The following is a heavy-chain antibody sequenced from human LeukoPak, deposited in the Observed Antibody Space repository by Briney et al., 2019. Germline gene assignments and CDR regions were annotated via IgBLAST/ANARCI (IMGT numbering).Heavy chain of an antibody. CDR1: GFTVSSNY. CDR2: ISGSTSYI. V-gene: IGHV3-21*01. CDR3: ARAESQDTSATDPCFDC. Sequence: GGSLRLSCAASGFTVSSNYMSWVRQAPGKGLEWVSSISGSTSYIYYADSMKGRFTISRDNAKNSLYLQMNSLRAEDTAVYYCARAESQDTSATDPCFDCWGLGTLVTVSS. D-gene: IGHD2-15*01. J-gene: IGHJ4*02.